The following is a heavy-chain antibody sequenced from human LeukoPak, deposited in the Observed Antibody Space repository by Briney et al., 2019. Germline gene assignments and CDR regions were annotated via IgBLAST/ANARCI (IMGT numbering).Heavy chain of an antibody. D-gene: IGHD2-15*01. V-gene: IGHV1-69*06. Sequence: GASVKVSCKASGGTFSSYAISWVRQAPGQGLEWMGGIIPIFGTANYAQKFQGRVTITADKSTNTAYMELSSLRSEDTAVYYCASSPRDIVVVVAATPSYFDYWGQGTLVTVSS. CDR1: GGTFSSYA. CDR2: IIPIFGTA. J-gene: IGHJ4*02. CDR3: ASSPRDIVVVVAATPSYFDY.